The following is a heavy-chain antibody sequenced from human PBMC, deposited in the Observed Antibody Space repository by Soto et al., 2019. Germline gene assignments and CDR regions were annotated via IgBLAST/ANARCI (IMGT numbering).Heavy chain of an antibody. J-gene: IGHJ4*02. CDR3: AQDRGWGVVSPSHDY. CDR1: GFTFRNFV. CDR2: IRGTGGET. Sequence: EVQLLESGGGIVQPGGSLRVSCVASGFTFRNFVMNWVRQAPGKGLEWVSAIRGTGGETFYADSVKGRLTISRDNSKNTLYLQMNSLRDEDTALYFCAQDRGWGVVSPSHDYWGQGTLVTVSS. V-gene: IGHV3-23*01. D-gene: IGHD2-21*01.